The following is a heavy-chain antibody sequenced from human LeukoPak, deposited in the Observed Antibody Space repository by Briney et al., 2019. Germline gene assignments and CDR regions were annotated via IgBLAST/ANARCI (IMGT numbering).Heavy chain of an antibody. Sequence: GGSLRLSCAASGFTFSSYEMNWVRQAPGKGLEWVSYISSSGSTIYYADSVKGRLTISRDNAKNSLYLQMNSLRAEDTAVYYCARDPSSGWYYYYYMDVWGKGTTVTVSS. J-gene: IGHJ6*03. CDR2: ISSSGSTI. CDR1: GFTFSSYE. V-gene: IGHV3-48*03. D-gene: IGHD6-19*01. CDR3: ARDPSSGWYYYYYMDV.